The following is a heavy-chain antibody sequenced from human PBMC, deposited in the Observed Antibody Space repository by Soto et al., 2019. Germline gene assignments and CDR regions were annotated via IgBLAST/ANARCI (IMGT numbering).Heavy chain of an antibody. Sequence: XATLSLTFTVSGGSVFSHYWGVIRQPPGKGLEYIGYIYYSGSTNYNPSLKSRVTISGDTSKNQLSLKLSSVTAADTAVYYCARDYYYDSSGHHGAYYYGMDVWGQGTTVTVSS. V-gene: IGHV4-59*02. D-gene: IGHD3-22*01. CDR3: ARDYYYDSSGHHGAYYYGMDV. CDR2: IYYSGST. CDR1: GGSVFSHY. J-gene: IGHJ6*02.